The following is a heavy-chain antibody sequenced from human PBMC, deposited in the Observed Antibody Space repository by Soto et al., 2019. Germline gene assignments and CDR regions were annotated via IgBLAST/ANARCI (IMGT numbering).Heavy chain of an antibody. CDR3: ARDVAGTEPEYFQH. CDR2: ISYDGSNK. D-gene: IGHD6-13*01. J-gene: IGHJ1*01. Sequence: PGGSLRLSCAASGVTFSSYAMDGVRQAPGKGLEWAAVISYDGSNKYYADSVKGRFTISRDNSKNTLYLQMNSLRAEDTAVYYCARDVAGTEPEYFQHWGQGTLVTVSS. V-gene: IGHV3-30-3*01. CDR1: GVTFSSYA.